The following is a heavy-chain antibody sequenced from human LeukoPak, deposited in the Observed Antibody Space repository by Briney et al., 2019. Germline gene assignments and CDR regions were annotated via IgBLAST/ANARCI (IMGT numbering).Heavy chain of an antibody. CDR1: VFTFSDYY. D-gene: IGHD1-7*01. Sequence: PGGSLRLSCAASVFTFSDYYMSWIRQAPGKGLEWVSYISNSDNTIYYADSVKGRFTMSRDNAKNSLYLQMNSLRAEDTAVYYCARVMGNYATDYWGQGTLVTVSS. CDR3: ARVMGNYATDY. V-gene: IGHV3-11*04. CDR2: ISNSDNTI. J-gene: IGHJ4*02.